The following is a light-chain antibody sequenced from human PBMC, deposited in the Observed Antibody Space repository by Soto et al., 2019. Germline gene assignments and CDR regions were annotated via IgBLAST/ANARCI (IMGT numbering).Light chain of an antibody. V-gene: IGLV1-40*01. CDR2: GNS. J-gene: IGLJ1*01. Sequence: QSVLTQPPSASGAPGQRVTISCTGSSSNIGAGYDVHWYQQLPGTAPKLLIYGNSNRPSGVPDRSSGSKSGTSASLAITGLQAEDEADYYCSSYAGSNKSVFGTGTKVTVL. CDR3: SSYAGSNKSV. CDR1: SSNIGAGYD.